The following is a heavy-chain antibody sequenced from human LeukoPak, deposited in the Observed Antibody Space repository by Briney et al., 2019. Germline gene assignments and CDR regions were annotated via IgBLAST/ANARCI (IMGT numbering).Heavy chain of an antibody. CDR2: IYHSGSP. J-gene: IGHJ5*02. CDR1: GYSISIGYY. V-gene: IGHV4-38-2*01. D-gene: IGHD4-11*01. Sequence: PSETLSLTCAVSGYSISIGYYWGWIRQPPGKGLEWVGSIYHSGSPYYNPPLRRRVTIPVDTSKNQLSLKLSSVTAADTAVYYCAGSYGNYGSEFDPWGQGTLVTVSS. CDR3: AGSYGNYGSEFDP.